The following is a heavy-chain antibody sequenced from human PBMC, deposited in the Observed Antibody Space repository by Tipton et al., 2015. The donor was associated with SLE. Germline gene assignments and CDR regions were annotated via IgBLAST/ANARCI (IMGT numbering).Heavy chain of an antibody. CDR2: IYTSGST. Sequence: TLSLTCSVSGGFVSGKYWSWIRQPPGKGLEWIAYIYTSGSTSYNPALKSRATISVDTSKNQFSLKLNSVTAADTAVYYCAKLFGSAYWYYMDVWGKGTTVTVS. V-gene: IGHV4-4*08. J-gene: IGHJ6*03. CDR3: AKLFGSAYWYYMDV. CDR1: GGFVSGKY. D-gene: IGHD2-21*01.